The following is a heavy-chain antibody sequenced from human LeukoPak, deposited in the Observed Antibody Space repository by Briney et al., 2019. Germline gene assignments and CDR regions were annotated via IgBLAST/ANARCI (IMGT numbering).Heavy chain of an antibody. Sequence: SETLSLTCTVSGGSISSYYWSWIRQPPGKGLEWIGYIYYSGSTNYNPSLKSRVTISVDTSKNQFSLKLSSVTAADPAVYYCARQRVGATTADFDYWGQGTLVTVSS. D-gene: IGHD1-26*01. CDR1: GGSISSYY. CDR2: IYYSGST. CDR3: ARQRVGATTADFDY. J-gene: IGHJ4*02. V-gene: IGHV4-59*08.